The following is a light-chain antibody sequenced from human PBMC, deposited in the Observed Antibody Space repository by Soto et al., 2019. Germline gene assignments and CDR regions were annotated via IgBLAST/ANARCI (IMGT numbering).Light chain of an antibody. J-gene: IGKJ2*01. CDR2: WAA. V-gene: IGKV4-1*01. CDR3: QQYYDTPTYT. CDR1: QSGLYNSNNKNY. Sequence: DIVMTQSPDSLAVSLGERATINCKSSQSGLYNSNNKNYLAWYQQRPGQPPQLLIYWAATRESGVPDRFSGSGSGTDYTLIISNLQAEDVAIYYCQQYYDTPTYTFGQGTKLDSK.